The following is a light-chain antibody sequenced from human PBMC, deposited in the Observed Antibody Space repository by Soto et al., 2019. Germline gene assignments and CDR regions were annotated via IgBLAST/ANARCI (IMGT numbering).Light chain of an antibody. CDR2: AAS. CDR3: QQSFSLPPT. V-gene: IGKV1-39*01. J-gene: IGKJ5*01. CDR1: QRIRNY. Sequence: DIPMTQSPSSLSASVGDRVTVSCRASQRIRNYLNWYQQKPGKAPKLLIYAASTLQSGVPSRFSGSGSGTVFTLTIVSLQPEDFATYYCQQSFSLPPTVGQGTRLEIK.